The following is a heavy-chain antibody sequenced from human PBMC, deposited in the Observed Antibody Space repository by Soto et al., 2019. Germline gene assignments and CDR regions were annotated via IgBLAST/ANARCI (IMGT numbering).Heavy chain of an antibody. CDR1: GFTFSNHY. CDR2: IRNKAKSYTT. Sequence: EVQLAESGGGLVQPGGSLRLSCAASGFTFSNHYMDWVRQPPGKGLEWVGRIRNKAKSYTTDYAASVKGRFTISRDDSKNFLYLQMNSLKTEDTAVYYCTRGDCSATTCRFYSWGQGTLVTVSS. D-gene: IGHD2-2*01. J-gene: IGHJ4*02. V-gene: IGHV3-72*01. CDR3: TRGDCSATTCRFYS.